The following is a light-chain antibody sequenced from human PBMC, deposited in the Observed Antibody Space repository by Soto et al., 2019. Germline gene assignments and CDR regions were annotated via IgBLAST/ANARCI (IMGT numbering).Light chain of an antibody. CDR2: GVF. J-gene: IGKJ5*01. CDR3: QQYGTLIT. Sequence: EIVLTQSPGTLSLSPGERATLSCRASQSLSSNFLAWHQQRPGQAPRLLLYGVFSRATGIPDRFSGSGSGTDFTLTINRLEPEDSAVYYCQQYGTLITFSRGTRLEIK. CDR1: QSLSSNF. V-gene: IGKV3-20*01.